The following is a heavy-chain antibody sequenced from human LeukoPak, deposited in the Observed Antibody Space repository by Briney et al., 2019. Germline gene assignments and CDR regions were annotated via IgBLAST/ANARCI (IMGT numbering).Heavy chain of an antibody. D-gene: IGHD6-19*01. CDR3: ARESEQWLGSFDY. J-gene: IGHJ4*02. V-gene: IGHV3-21*01. CDR1: GFTFSSYS. Sequence: GGSLRLSCAASGFTFSSYSMNWVRQAPGKGPEWVSSISSSSSYIYYADSVKGRFTISRDNAKNSLYLQMNSLRAEDTAVYYCARESEQWLGSFDYWGQGTLVTVSS. CDR2: ISSSSSYI.